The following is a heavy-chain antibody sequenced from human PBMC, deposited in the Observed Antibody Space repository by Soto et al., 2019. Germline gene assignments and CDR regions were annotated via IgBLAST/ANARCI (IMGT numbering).Heavy chain of an antibody. CDR1: GGSISSYY. CDR2: IYYSGST. D-gene: IGHD4-17*01. V-gene: IGHV4-59*08. J-gene: IGHJ4*02. CDR3: ARHGVHGNYVYFDY. Sequence: SETLSLTCTVSGGSISSYYWSWIRQPPGKGLEWIGYIYYSGSTNYNPSLKSRVTISVDTSKNQFSLKLSSVTAADTAVYYCARHGVHGNYVYFDYWGQGTLVTVSS.